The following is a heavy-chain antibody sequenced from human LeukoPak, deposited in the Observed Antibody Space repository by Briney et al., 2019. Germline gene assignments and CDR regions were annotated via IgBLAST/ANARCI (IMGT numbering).Heavy chain of an antibody. J-gene: IGHJ4*02. Sequence: SETLSLTCTVSGDSIRSYYYSWVRQPPGKGLEWVGYIYYSGSTNYSPSLKSRVTMSLDTSKNQFSLKLSSVTAADTAVYYCARGEESSSSMGYWGQGTLVTVSS. CDR1: GDSIRSYY. CDR3: ARGEESSSSMGY. CDR2: IYYSGST. D-gene: IGHD6-6*01. V-gene: IGHV4-59*01.